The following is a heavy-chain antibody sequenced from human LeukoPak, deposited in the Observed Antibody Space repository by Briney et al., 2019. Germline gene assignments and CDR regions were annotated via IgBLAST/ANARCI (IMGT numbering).Heavy chain of an antibody. V-gene: IGHV3-30-3*01. D-gene: IGHD3-16*01. CDR2: ISKDGTRD. CDR3: ATEKGDSPDY. J-gene: IGHJ4*02. Sequence: GGSLRLSCAASGSTFISYLIHWVRQAPGKGLEWVALISKDGTRDWYATSVRGRFTISRDNSKNTVYLHMNSLRPEDTALYYCATEKGDSPDYWGQGTLVTVSS. CDR1: GSTFISYL.